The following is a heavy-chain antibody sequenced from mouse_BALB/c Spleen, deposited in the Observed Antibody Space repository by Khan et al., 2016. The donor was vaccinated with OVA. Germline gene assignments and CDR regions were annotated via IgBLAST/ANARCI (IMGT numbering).Heavy chain of an antibody. CDR3: ARQPYYHYNIMDY. CDR1: GFSLTTYG. V-gene: IGHV2-6-1*01. D-gene: IGHD2-10*01. J-gene: IGHJ4*01. CDR2: IWSDGTT. Sequence: QVQLKQSGPGLAAPSQSLSITCTISGFSLTTYGVHWVRQPPGKGLEWLVVIWSDGTTNYNSALKSRLTITKDTSQRQVFLKMNSLQTDDTAIYFCARQPYYHYNIMDYWGQGTSVTVSS.